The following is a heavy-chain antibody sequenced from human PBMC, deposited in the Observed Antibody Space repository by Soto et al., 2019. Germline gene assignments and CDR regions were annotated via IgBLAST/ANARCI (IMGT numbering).Heavy chain of an antibody. Sequence: SGPTLVNPTQTLTLTCGFSGFSFTMRGXGVGWIRQPPGKALEWLALIYWDGVKRYNPSLKSRLTITKDTSKNQVVLTVTNMDPVDTGTYYCAHRVSFFGVVTQQKGDFWAQGALDT. D-gene: IGHD3-3*01. CDR2: IYWDGVK. CDR1: GFSFTMRGXG. V-gene: IGHV2-5*02. CDR3: AHRVSFFGVVTQQKGDF. J-gene: IGHJ4*02.